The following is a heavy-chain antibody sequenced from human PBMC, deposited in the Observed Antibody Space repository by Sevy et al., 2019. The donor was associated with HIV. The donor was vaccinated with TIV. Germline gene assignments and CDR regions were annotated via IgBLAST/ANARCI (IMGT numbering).Heavy chain of an antibody. V-gene: IGHV3-33*01. J-gene: IGHJ4*02. Sequence: GGSLRLSCAASGFTFSNYGMHWVRQAPGKGLEWVAVIWNDGSNKYYADSVKGRFTISRDNSKNTLYLQMNSLRVEDTAVYYCARGGDFNDRSAKRDFDYWGQGTLDTVSS. D-gene: IGHD3-22*01. CDR1: GFTFSNYG. CDR2: IWNDGSNK. CDR3: ARGGDFNDRSAKRDFDY.